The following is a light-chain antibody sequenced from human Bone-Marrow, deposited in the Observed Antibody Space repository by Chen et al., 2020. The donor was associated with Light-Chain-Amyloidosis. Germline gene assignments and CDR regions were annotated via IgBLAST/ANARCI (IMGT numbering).Light chain of an antibody. CDR1: GIGSLK. CDR3: QVWEGSSDEVV. J-gene: IGLJ3*02. V-gene: IGLV3-21*02. CDR2: DDP. Sequence: SYVLTQPPSVSVAPGQTATITCGGTGIGSLKVHWYQQKAGQAPVMVVYDDPDRPAGIPERFSGSKSGNAATLTITRVEAGDEADYYCQVWEGSSDEVVFGGGTRLTVL.